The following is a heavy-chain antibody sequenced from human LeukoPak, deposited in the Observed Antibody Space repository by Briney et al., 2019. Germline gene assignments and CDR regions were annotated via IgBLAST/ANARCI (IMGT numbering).Heavy chain of an antibody. J-gene: IGHJ3*02. V-gene: IGHV3-21*01. CDR2: ISSSSYI. D-gene: IGHD2-15*01. CDR1: GFTFSSYS. Sequence: GGSLRLSCAASGFTFSSYSMNWVRQAPGKGLEWVSSISSSSYIYYADSVKGRFTISRDNAKNSLYLQMNSLRAEDTAVYYCARDSSSFDAFDIWGQGTMVTVSS. CDR3: ARDSSSFDAFDI.